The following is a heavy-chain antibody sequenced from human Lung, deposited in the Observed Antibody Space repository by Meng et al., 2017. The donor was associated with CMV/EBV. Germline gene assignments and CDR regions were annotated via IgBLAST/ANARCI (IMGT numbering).Heavy chain of an antibody. CDR2: INPNSGGT. Sequence: ASVKVSXKASGYTFTGYYMHWVRQAPGQGLEWMGWINPNSGGTNYAQKFQGRVTMTRDTSISTAYMELSRLRSDDTAVYYCAIVDCSSTSCYLLDGRFAPWAREPWSPSPQ. CDR3: AIVDCSSTSCYLLDGRFAP. J-gene: IGHJ5*02. CDR1: GYTFTGYY. V-gene: IGHV1-2*02. D-gene: IGHD2-2*01.